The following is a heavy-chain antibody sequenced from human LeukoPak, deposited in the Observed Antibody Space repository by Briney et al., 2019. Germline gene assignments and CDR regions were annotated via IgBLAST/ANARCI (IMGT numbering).Heavy chain of an antibody. Sequence: GGSLRLSCAASGFTFSSYGMHWVRQAPGKGLEWVAVIWYDGSNKYYADSVKGRFTISRDNSKNTLYLQMNSLTAEDTAVYYCARGAQLGATDAFDIWGQGTLVTVSS. V-gene: IGHV3-33*01. CDR1: GFTFSSYG. D-gene: IGHD1-1*01. J-gene: IGHJ3*02. CDR3: ARGAQLGATDAFDI. CDR2: IWYDGSNK.